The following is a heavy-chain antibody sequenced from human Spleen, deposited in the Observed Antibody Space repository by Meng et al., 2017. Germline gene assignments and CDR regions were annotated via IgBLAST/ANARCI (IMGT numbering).Heavy chain of an antibody. CDR2: INHSGST. V-gene: IGHV4-34*01. CDR3: ARGPGIAAAGKPFDY. Sequence: QVPLQQWGAGLLKPSETLSLTCAVYGGSFSGYYWSWIRQPPGKGLEWIGEINHSGSTNYNPSLKSRVTISVDTSKNQFSLKLSSVTAADTAVYYCARGPGIAAAGKPFDYWGQGTLVTVSS. CDR1: GGSFSGYY. D-gene: IGHD6-13*01. J-gene: IGHJ4*02.